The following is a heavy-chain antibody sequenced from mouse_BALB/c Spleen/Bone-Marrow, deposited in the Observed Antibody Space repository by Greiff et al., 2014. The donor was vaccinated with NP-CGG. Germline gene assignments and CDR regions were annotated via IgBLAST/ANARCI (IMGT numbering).Heavy chain of an antibody. V-gene: IGHV14-3*02. J-gene: IGHJ2*01. Sequence: VQLQQSGAELVKPGASVKLSCTASGFNIKDTYMNWVKQRAEQGLEWIGRIDPANGYTEYDPKFQGKATIIADTSSNTAYLQLGRLTSEDTAVYYCATLTGTFDYWAQGTTLTVSS. CDR1: GFNIKDTY. CDR2: IDPANGYT. CDR3: ATLTGTFDY. D-gene: IGHD4-1*01.